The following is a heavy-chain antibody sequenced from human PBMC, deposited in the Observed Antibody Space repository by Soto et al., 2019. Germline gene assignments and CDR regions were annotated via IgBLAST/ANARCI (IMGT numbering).Heavy chain of an antibody. Sequence: SVKVSCKASGFTFTSSAVQWVRQARGQRLEWIGWIVVGSGNTNYAQKFQERVTITRDMSTSTAYMELSSLRSEDTAVYYCAAGSSYYDFWSGDYYFDYWGQGTLVTVSS. CDR1: GFTFTSSA. CDR2: IVVGSGNT. J-gene: IGHJ4*02. V-gene: IGHV1-58*01. D-gene: IGHD3-3*01. CDR3: AAGSSYYDFWSGDYYFDY.